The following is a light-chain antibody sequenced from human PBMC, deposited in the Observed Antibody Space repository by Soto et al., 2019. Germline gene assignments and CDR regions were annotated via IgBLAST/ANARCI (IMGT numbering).Light chain of an antibody. CDR1: QSISSW. Sequence: DIQMTQSPSTLSASVGDRVTITCRASQSISSWLAWYQQNPGKAPNLLIYKASSLESGVPSRFSGSASGTEFTLTISSLQPDDFATYYCQQYNSYPWTFGQGTKVEIK. CDR3: QQYNSYPWT. J-gene: IGKJ1*01. CDR2: KAS. V-gene: IGKV1-5*03.